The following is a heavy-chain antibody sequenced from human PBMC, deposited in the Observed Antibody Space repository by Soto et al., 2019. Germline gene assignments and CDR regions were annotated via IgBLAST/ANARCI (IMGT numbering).Heavy chain of an antibody. CDR1: GGSISSSSYY. Sequence: SETLSLTCTVSGGSISSSSYYWGWIRQPPGKGLEWIGSIYYSGSTYYNPSLKSRVTISVDTSKNQFSLKLSSVTAADTAVYYCARSWRGGYVGAYYFDYWGQGTLVTVSS. CDR3: ARSWRGGYVGAYYFDY. CDR2: IYYSGST. J-gene: IGHJ4*02. V-gene: IGHV4-39*01. D-gene: IGHD5-12*01.